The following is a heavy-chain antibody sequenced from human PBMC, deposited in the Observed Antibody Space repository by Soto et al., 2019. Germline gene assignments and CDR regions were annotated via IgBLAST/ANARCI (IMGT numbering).Heavy chain of an antibody. CDR1: GASITFGGYS. CDR3: ARGGGSDAFDY. J-gene: IGHJ4*02. Sequence: SETLSLTCTVSGASITFGGYSWSWIRQTPGKGLEWIGYINHLETTFYNPSFESRLTLSIDRAKNQFSLKLHSMSAADRAVYFCARGGGSDAFDYWGQGILVTVSS. CDR2: INHLETT. D-gene: IGHD1-26*01. V-gene: IGHV4-30-2*01.